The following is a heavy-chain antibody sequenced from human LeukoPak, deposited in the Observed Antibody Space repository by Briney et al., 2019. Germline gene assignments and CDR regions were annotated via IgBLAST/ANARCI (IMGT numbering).Heavy chain of an antibody. CDR3: SSTSGWYEPIDY. J-gene: IGHJ4*02. CDR2: IWYDGGNK. D-gene: IGHD6-19*01. V-gene: IGHV3-33*01. CDR1: GFTFSSYG. Sequence: PGGSLRLSCAASGFTFSSYGMHWVRQAPGKGLEWVAVIWYDGGNKYYADSVKGRFTISRDNSKNTLYLQMNSLRAEDTAVYYCSSTSGWYEPIDYWGQGTLVTVSS.